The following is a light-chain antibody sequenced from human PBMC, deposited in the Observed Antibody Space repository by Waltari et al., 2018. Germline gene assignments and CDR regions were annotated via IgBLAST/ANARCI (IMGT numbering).Light chain of an antibody. V-gene: IGLV2-8*01. CDR2: GVT. CDR1: SSDIGSYNY. CDR3: SSYAGSKNYVL. Sequence: QSALTQPPSASGSPGQSVIISCTGTSSDIGSYNYAPWYQQHPGRAPKLIIHGVTHRPSGVPERCSASKSGNTASLTVSGLQAEDEAKYYCSSYAGSKNYVLFGGGTQLTVL. J-gene: IGLJ2*01.